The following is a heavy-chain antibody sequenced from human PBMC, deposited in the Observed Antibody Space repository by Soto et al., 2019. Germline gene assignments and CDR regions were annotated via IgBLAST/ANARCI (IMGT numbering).Heavy chain of an antibody. D-gene: IGHD6-6*01. J-gene: IGHJ4*02. V-gene: IGHV4-61*01. CDR1: GGSVSSGSYY. Sequence: SETLSLTCTVSGGSVSSGSYYWSWIRQPPGKGLEWIGYIYYSGSTNYNPSLKSRVTISVDTSKNQFSLKLSSVTAADTAVYYCAREYSSSSSFDYWGQGTLVTVPS. CDR3: AREYSSSSSFDY. CDR2: IYYSGST.